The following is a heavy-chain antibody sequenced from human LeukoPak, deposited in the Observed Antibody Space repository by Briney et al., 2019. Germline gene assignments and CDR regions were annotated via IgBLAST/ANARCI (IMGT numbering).Heavy chain of an antibody. CDR3: ARITAAAASPFDP. CDR2: IYYSGST. D-gene: IGHD6-13*01. V-gene: IGHV4-4*02. Sequence: SGTLSLTCAVSGGSISSSNWWSWVRQPPGKGLEWIGEIYYSGSTNYNPSLKSRVTISVDKSKNQFSLKLSSVTAADTAVYYCARITAAAASPFDPWGQGTLVTVSS. J-gene: IGHJ5*02. CDR1: GGSISSSNW.